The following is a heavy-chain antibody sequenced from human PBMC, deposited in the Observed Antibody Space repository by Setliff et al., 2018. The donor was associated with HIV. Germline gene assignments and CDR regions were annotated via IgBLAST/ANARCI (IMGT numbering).Heavy chain of an antibody. CDR2: INPTGGIT. CDR3: ASKGGWENYPDSDAFDI. V-gene: IGHV1-46*01. Sequence: ASVKVSCKASGYTFINNYIHWVRQAPGQGLEWMGLINPTGGITFYPQKFQARVTMTRDTSTSTAYLELRSLRSEDTAVYFCASKGGWENYPDSDAFDIWAQGTLVTVS. D-gene: IGHD1-26*01. CDR1: GYTFINNY. J-gene: IGHJ3*02.